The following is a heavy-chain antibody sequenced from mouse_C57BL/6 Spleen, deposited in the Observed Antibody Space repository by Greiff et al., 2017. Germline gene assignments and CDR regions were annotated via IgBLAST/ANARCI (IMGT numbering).Heavy chain of an antibody. D-gene: IGHD2-4*01. CDR3: ARSLYYDYDRGYYFDY. J-gene: IGHJ2*01. V-gene: IGHV1-52*01. CDR1: GYTFTSYW. CDR2: IDPSDSET. Sequence: VQLQQPGAELVRPGSSVKLSCKASGYTFTSYWMHWVKQRPIQGLEWIGNIDPSDSETHYNQKFKDKATLTVDKSSSTAYMQLSSLTSEDSAVYYCARSLYYDYDRGYYFDYWGQGTTLTVSS.